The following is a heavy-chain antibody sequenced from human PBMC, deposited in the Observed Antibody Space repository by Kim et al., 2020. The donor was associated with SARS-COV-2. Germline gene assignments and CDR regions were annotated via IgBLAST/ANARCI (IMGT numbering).Heavy chain of an antibody. CDR1: GFTFSSYG. J-gene: IGHJ6*01. CDR3: ARGSYYQDYYYYGMDV. D-gene: IGHD1-26*01. Sequence: GGSLRLSCAASGFTFSSYGMHWVRQAPGKGLEWVAAIWYDGGNKYYADSVKGRFTISRDNSKNTLYLQMNSLRAEDTAVYYCARGSYYQDYYYYGMDVWG. CDR2: IWYDGGNK. V-gene: IGHV3-33*01.